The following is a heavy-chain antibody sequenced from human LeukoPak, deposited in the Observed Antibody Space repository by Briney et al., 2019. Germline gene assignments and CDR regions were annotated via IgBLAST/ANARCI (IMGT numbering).Heavy chain of an antibody. Sequence: GGSLRLSCAASGFTFSSYAMSWVRQAPGKGLEWVSAISGSGGSTYYADSVKGRFTISRDNSKNTLYLQMNSLRAEDTAVYYCARAYSGSLTTFDIWGQGTMVTVSS. CDR3: ARAYSGSLTTFDI. CDR1: GFTFSSYA. V-gene: IGHV3-23*01. J-gene: IGHJ3*02. D-gene: IGHD1-26*01. CDR2: ISGSGGST.